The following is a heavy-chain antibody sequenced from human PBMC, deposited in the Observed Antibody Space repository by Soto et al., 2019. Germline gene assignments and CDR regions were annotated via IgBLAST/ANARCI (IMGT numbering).Heavy chain of an antibody. Sequence: PGGSLRLSCAASAFTFSSYAMSWVRQAPGKGLEWVSGISGSGGSTYYADSVKGRFTISRDSSKNTLYLQMNSLRAEDTAVYYWEKGLSAGINYYRDVGGKGPPVPVPS. D-gene: IGHD3-10*01. V-gene: IGHV3-23*01. CDR3: EKGLSAGINYYRDV. CDR2: ISGSGGST. CDR1: AFTFSSYA. J-gene: IGHJ6*03.